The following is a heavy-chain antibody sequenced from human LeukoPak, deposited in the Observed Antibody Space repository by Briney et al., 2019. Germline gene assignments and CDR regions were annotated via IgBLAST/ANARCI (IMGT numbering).Heavy chain of an antibody. D-gene: IGHD3-3*01. CDR1: GFTFSSYE. J-gene: IGHJ5*02. CDR3: ARDFWSGRSTEYNWFDP. CDR2: ISSSGSTI. V-gene: IGHV3-48*03. Sequence: GGSLRLSCAASGFTFSSYEMNWVRQAPGKGLEWVSYISSSGSTIYYADSVKGRFTISRDNAKNSLYLQMNSLRAEDTAVYYCARDFWSGRSTEYNWFDPWGQGTLVTVSS.